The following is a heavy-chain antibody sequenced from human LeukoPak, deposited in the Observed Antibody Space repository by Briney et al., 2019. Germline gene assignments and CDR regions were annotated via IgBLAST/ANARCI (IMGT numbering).Heavy chain of an antibody. CDR1: GYTFTSYG. D-gene: IGHD6-13*01. CDR2: IIPIFGTA. CDR3: ARVSLTLYSSSWYFDY. Sequence: SVKVSCKASGYTFTSYGISWVRQAPGQGLEWMGGIIPIFGTANYAQKFQGRVTITTDESTSTAYMELSSLRSEDTAVYYCARVSLTLYSSSWYFDYWGQGTLVTVSS. V-gene: IGHV1-69*05. J-gene: IGHJ4*02.